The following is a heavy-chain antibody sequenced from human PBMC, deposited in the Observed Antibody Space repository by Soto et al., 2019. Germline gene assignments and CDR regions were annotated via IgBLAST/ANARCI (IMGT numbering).Heavy chain of an antibody. V-gene: IGHV1-3*01. D-gene: IGHD5-12*01. CDR3: AREVVSGYDLGY. CDR1: GYTFTSFA. J-gene: IGHJ4*02. Sequence: QVQLVQSGAEVKKPEASVTVSCKASGYTFTSFAIHWVRQAPGQRPEWMGWINADTGNTKYSQRFQGRVTFARDTSANTAYMQVSSVRSEDTAVYFCAREVVSGYDLGYWGQRTLVTVSS. CDR2: INADTGNT.